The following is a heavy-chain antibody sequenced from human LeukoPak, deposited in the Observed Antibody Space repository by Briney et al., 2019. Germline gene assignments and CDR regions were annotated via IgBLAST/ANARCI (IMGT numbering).Heavy chain of an antibody. Sequence: GGSLRLSCAASGFTFSSYAMSWVRQAPGKGLEWVSYISSSGSTIYYADSVKGRFTISRDNAKNSLYLQMNSLRAEDTAVYYCARDRFWSGYFQHWGQGTLVTVSS. D-gene: IGHD3-3*01. CDR1: GFTFSSYA. CDR3: ARDRFWSGYFQH. V-gene: IGHV3-48*04. J-gene: IGHJ4*02. CDR2: ISSSGSTI.